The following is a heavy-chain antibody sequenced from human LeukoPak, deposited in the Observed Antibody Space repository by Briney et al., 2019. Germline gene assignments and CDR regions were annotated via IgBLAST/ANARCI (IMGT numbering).Heavy chain of an antibody. CDR3: ARKSASGNYPLDY. CDR2: ISADSAAT. V-gene: IGHV3-23*01. D-gene: IGHD3-10*01. J-gene: IGHJ4*02. CDR1: GFNFGSYS. Sequence: GGSLRPSCAASGFNFGSYSMTWVRQAPGKGLEWVSVISADSAATFYADSVKGRFTISRDNGRNTVFLQMSSLRAEDTALYYCARKSASGNYPLDYWGQGTLVTVSS.